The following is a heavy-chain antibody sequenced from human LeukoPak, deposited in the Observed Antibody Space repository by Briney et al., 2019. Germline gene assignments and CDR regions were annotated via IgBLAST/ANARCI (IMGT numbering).Heavy chain of an antibody. J-gene: IGHJ6*04. CDR2: ISTSDSRT. CDR1: QFTFSTYA. CDR3: AKRAAAGSGYYNFFVDV. Sequence: GGSLRLSCTASQFTFSTYAMSWVRQAPGKGLEWVSGISTSDSRTYYADSVKGRFVISRDNSKNTLYLQMNSLRAEDTAVYYCAKRAAAGSGYYNFFVDVWGNGASVTVSS. D-gene: IGHD6-13*01. V-gene: IGHV3-23*01.